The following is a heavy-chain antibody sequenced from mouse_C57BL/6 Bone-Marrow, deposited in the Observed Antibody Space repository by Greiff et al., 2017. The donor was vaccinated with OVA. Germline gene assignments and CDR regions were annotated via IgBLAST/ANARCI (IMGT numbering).Heavy chain of an antibody. CDR1: GYTFTSYW. Sequence: VQLQQSGTELVKPGASVKLSCKASGYTFTSYWIPFLPPRPCPVLAWIGNINPSNGGTNYNEKFKSKATLTVDKSSSTAYMQLSSLTSEDSAVYYCAREGDGYDGGPDYWGQGTTLTVSS. CDR3: AREGDGYDGGPDY. J-gene: IGHJ2*01. D-gene: IGHD2-2*01. V-gene: IGHV1-53*01. CDR2: INPSNGGT.